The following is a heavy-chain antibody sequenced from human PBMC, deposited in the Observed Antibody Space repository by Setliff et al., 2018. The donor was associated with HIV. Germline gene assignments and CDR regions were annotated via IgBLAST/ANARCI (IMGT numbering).Heavy chain of an antibody. J-gene: IGHJ4*01. CDR3: ARQVGEGKWYLDS. D-gene: IGHD1-26*01. V-gene: IGHV4-39*01. CDR2: IHQSGTA. Sequence: SETLSLTCTVSGVSVNNDDDYWGWIRQPPGKGLEWIAIIHQSGTAHKRPSLKSRVTISIDTSENLFSLKLSGVTAADTAIYYCARQVGEGKWYLDSWGHGTLVTVSS. CDR1: GVSVNNDDDY.